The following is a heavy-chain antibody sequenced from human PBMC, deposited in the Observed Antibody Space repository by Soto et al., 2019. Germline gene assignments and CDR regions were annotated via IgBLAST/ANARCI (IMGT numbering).Heavy chain of an antibody. V-gene: IGHV1-3*01. Sequence: GASVKVSCKTSGYSFSSFSLHWVRQAPGQRLEWMGWISAVTGNIQYSQSFQGRVTITRDAPASTAYLELGSLTSEDTAIYYCARWRGALDYWGQGTLVTVSS. CDR3: ARWRGALDY. CDR2: ISAVTGNI. CDR1: GYSFSSFS. J-gene: IGHJ4*02. D-gene: IGHD3-10*01.